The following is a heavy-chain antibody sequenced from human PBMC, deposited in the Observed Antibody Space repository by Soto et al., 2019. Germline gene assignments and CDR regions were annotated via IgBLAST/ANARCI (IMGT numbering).Heavy chain of an antibody. CDR3: ARSIDP. V-gene: IGHV4-59*06. CDR1: GGSIRSFF. Sequence: SETLSLTCTVSGGSIRSFFWSWIRQHPGKGLEWIGYIYYSGSTYYNPSLKSRVTISVDTSKNQFSLKLSSVTAADTAVYYCARSIDPWGQGTLVTVS. J-gene: IGHJ5*02. CDR2: IYYSGST.